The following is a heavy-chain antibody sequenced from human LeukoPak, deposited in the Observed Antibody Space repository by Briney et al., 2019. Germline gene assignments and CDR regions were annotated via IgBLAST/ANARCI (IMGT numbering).Heavy chain of an antibody. CDR1: GGSISSYY. J-gene: IGHJ5*02. CDR3: ARSRSRRYFDWLPRPGNWFDP. D-gene: IGHD3-9*01. V-gene: IGHV4-59*08. Sequence: SETQSLTCTVSGGSISSYYWSWIRQPPGKGLDWSGYIYYSGSTNYNPSLKSRVTISVDTSKYQFSLKLSSVTAADTAVYYCARSRSRRYFDWLPRPGNWFDPWGQGTLVTVSS. CDR2: IYYSGST.